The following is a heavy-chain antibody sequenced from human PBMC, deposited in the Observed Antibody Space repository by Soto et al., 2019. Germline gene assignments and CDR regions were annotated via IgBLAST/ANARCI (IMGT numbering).Heavy chain of an antibody. V-gene: IGHV3-11*06. CDR2: ISSSSSYT. CDR1: GFTFSDYY. CDR3: ARALEPDPGYSSGWYVQPFDY. D-gene: IGHD6-19*01. J-gene: IGHJ4*02. Sequence: QVQLVESGGGLVKPGGSLRLSCAASGFTFSDYYMSWIRQAPGKGLEWVSYISSSSSYTNYADSVKGRFTISRDNAKNSLYLQMNSLRAEDTAVYYCARALEPDPGYSSGWYVQPFDYWGQGTLVTVSS.